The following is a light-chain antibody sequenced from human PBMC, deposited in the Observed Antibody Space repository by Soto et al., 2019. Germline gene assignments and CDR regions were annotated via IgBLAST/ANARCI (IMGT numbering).Light chain of an antibody. J-gene: IGLJ1*01. CDR2: SNN. CDR3: AAWDDSLSGPV. CDR1: SSNIGSNY. V-gene: IGLV1-47*02. Sequence: QSVLTQPPSASGTPGQRVTISCSGSSSNIGSNYVYWYQQLPGTAPKLLIYSNNQRPSGVPDRFSGSKSGTSASLAISGLRSEDEADYYCAAWDDSLSGPVFGTGTKATVL.